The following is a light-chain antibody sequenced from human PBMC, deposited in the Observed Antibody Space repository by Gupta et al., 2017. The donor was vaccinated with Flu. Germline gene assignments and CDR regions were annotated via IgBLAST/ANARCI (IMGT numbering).Light chain of an antibody. CDR1: QSVSNF. CDR3: QQGYSSPQT. V-gene: IGKV1-39*01. J-gene: IGKJ1*01. Sequence: PSSCSSSVGYRVPITCRASQSVSNFLDWYQQKPGKAPKLLIYAASTLQGGVPSRFSGSGSGTDFTLTINSLQSEDFATYYCQQGYSSPQTFGQGTKVEIK. CDR2: AAS.